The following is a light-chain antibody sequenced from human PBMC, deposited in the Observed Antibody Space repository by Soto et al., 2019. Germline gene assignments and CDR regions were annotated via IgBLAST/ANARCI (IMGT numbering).Light chain of an antibody. CDR1: SSNIGAGYD. CDR2: GNS. Sequence: QSVLTQPPSVSGAPGQRVTISCTGSSSNIGAGYDVHWYQQLPGTAPKLLIYGNSNRPSEVPDRFSGSKSGTSASLAITGLQAEDEADYYCQSYDSSLEVVFGGGTKLTVL. V-gene: IGLV1-40*01. CDR3: QSYDSSLEVV. J-gene: IGLJ2*01.